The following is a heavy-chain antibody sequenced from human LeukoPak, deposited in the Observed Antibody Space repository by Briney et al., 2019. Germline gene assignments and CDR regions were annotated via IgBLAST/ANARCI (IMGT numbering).Heavy chain of an antibody. CDR3: GKGGRKIFGLVPIES. Sequence: GGSLRLSCVASGFMFDDYAMHWVRQPPGKGLEWVSVISWDGGGTHYADSLKGRFTISRDNRRSSLYLEMNSLRPDDTALYYCGKGGRKIFGLVPIESWGQGTLVTVSS. V-gene: IGHV3-43D*03. D-gene: IGHD3-3*01. CDR2: ISWDGGGT. CDR1: GFMFDDYA. J-gene: IGHJ4*02.